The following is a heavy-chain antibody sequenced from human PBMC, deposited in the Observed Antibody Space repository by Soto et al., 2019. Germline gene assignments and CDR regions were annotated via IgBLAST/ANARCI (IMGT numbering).Heavy chain of an antibody. J-gene: IGHJ4*02. Sequence: QVHLVQSGGGVVQPGGSLRLSCAATGFTFRSHGMHWVRQAPGKGLEWVAVIWYDGSNKYYADSVKGRLTISRDNSKNTLYLQMNSLRAEDTAVYYCARWGDNQRLDSWGQGTLVTVSS. V-gene: IGHV3-33*01. CDR2: IWYDGSNK. D-gene: IGHD3-16*01. CDR1: GFTFRSHG. CDR3: ARWGDNQRLDS.